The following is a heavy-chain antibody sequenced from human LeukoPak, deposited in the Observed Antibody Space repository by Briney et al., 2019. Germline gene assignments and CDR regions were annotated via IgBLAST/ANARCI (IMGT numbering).Heavy chain of an antibody. D-gene: IGHD3-10*01. Sequence: GGSLRLSCVAFGFTFSSYEMNWVRQAPGKWLEWVSYIISSGSTIYYADSVKGRFTISRDNAKNSLYLQMNSLRAEDTAIYYCARGLRFGELFFDYWGQGSLVTVSS. CDR1: GFTFSSYE. CDR3: ARGLRFGELFFDY. CDR2: IISSGSTI. V-gene: IGHV3-48*03. J-gene: IGHJ4*02.